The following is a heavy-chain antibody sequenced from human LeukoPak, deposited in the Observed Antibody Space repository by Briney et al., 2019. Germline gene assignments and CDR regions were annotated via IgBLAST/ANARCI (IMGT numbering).Heavy chain of an antibody. V-gene: IGHV3-23*01. Sequence: PGGSLRLSSAPSGVAFSSDVLSCGRQTPGKRVEWVSAISGSGGSTYYADSVKGRFTISRDNSKNTLYLQMNSLRAEDTAVYYCAKGGTVVASTHYWGQGTLVTVSS. D-gene: IGHD4-11*01. CDR1: GVAFSSDV. J-gene: IGHJ4*02. CDR2: ISGSGGST. CDR3: AKGGTVVASTHY.